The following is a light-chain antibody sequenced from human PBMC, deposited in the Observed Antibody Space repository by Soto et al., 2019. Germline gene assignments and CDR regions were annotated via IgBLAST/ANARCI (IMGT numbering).Light chain of an antibody. CDR1: SSDVGGYIF. J-gene: IGLJ1*01. Sequence: QSALTQPASVSGSPGQSITISCTGTSSDVGGYIFVSLFQQHPCKALKLIIYDVSNRPLVVFFRFSVSKSGNTASLTIFGLQAEDEADYYCSSYTGRSTHVFGPGTKVTVL. CDR2: DVS. V-gene: IGLV2-14*01. CDR3: SSYTGRSTHV.